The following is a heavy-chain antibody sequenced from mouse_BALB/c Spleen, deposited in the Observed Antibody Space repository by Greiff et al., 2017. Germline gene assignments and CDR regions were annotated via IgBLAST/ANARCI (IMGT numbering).Heavy chain of an antibody. CDR3: ARAVVARRYFDY. V-gene: IGHV5-9-4*01. J-gene: IGHJ2*01. D-gene: IGHD1-1*01. Sequence: DVMLVESGGGLVKPGGSLKLSCAASGFTFSSYAMSWVRQSPEKRLEWVAEISSGGSYTYYPDTVTGRFTISRDNAKNTLYLEMSSLRSEDTAMYYCARAVVARRYFDYWGQGTTLTVSA. CDR2: ISSGGSYT. CDR1: GFTFSSYA.